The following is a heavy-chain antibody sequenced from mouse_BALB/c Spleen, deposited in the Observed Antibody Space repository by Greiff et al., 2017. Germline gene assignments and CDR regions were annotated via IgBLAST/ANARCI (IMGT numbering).Heavy chain of an antibody. CDR3: ARYWFAY. Sequence: QVQLQQPGAELVKPGASVKLSCKASGDTFTSYWMHWVKQRPGQGLEWIGEINPSNGRTNYNEKFKSKATLTVDKSSSTAYMQLSSLTSEDSAVYYCARYWFAYWGQGTLVTVAA. J-gene: IGHJ3*01. V-gene: IGHV1S81*02. CDR2: INPSNGRT. CDR1: GDTFTSYW.